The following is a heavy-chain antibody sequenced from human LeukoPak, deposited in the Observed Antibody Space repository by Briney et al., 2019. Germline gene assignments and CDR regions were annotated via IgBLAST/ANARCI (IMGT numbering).Heavy chain of an antibody. CDR1: GYTFTAYC. CDR2: INPNGSGT. CDR3: TRALRLGELSSNYY. V-gene: IGHV1-2*02. D-gene: IGHD3-16*02. Sequence: ASVKVSCKASGYTFTAYCMHWVRQAPGQGLEWMGWINPNGSGTDSAQKFQGRVTMTRDTSISTAYMELSRLRSDDTAVYYCTRALRLGELSSNYYWGQGTLVTVSS. J-gene: IGHJ4*02.